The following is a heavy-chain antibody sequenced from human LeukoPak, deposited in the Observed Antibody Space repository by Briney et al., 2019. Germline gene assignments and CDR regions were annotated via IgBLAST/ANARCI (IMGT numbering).Heavy chain of an antibody. CDR2: LSYDGSNR. Sequence: QPGGSLRLSCAASGFSFSNYAMTWVRQAPGKGLEWVAVLSYDGSNRYYADSVKGRFTISRDNSKNTLYLQMNSLRAEDTAVYYCAKVRAVAGRDYWGQGTLVTVSS. V-gene: IGHV3-30*18. CDR1: GFSFSNYA. D-gene: IGHD6-19*01. J-gene: IGHJ4*02. CDR3: AKVRAVAGRDY.